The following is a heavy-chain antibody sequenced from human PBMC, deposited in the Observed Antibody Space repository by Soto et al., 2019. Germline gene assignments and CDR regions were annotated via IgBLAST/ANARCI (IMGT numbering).Heavy chain of an antibody. Sequence: QVQLVQSGAEVKKPGASVKVSCKASGYTFTSYDIDWVRQATGQGLEWMGWMNPNSGNTGYAKKFQGRVTMTRNTSISTADMELSSLRSEYTAVYYCARPYLSRDAFDILGKGTMVTVTS. V-gene: IGHV1-8*01. CDR3: ARPYLSRDAFDI. CDR2: MNPNSGNT. J-gene: IGHJ3*02. CDR1: GYTFTSYD.